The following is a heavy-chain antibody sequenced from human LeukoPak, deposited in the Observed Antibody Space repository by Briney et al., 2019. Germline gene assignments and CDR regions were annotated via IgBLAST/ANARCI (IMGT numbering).Heavy chain of an antibody. Sequence: GESLKISCKGSGYRFTTQWIGWVRQMPGKGLEWMGIIYPGDSDTRYSPSFQGQVTISADKSISTAYLQWSSLKASDTAMYYCARGGVVPAAIGYSFDYWGQGTLVTVSS. CDR1: GYRFTTQW. CDR3: ARGGVVPAAIGYSFDY. J-gene: IGHJ4*02. V-gene: IGHV5-51*01. D-gene: IGHD2-2*01. CDR2: IYPGDSDT.